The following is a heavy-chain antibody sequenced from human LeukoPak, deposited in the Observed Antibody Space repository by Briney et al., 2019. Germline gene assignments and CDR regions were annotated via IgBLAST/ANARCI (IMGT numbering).Heavy chain of an antibody. Sequence: GASVKVSCKASGGTFSSYAITWVRQAPGQGLEWMGGIIPIFGTANYAQKFQGRVTITTDESTSTAYMELSSLRSEDTAVYYCAREFGSSSSWYFDYWGQGTLVTVSS. CDR2: IIPIFGTA. J-gene: IGHJ4*02. D-gene: IGHD6-13*01. V-gene: IGHV1-69*05. CDR1: GGTFSSYA. CDR3: AREFGSSSSWYFDY.